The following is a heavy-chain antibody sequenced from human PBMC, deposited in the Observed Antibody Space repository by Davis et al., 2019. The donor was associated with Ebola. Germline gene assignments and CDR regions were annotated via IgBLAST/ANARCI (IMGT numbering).Heavy chain of an antibody. V-gene: IGHV3-33*06. CDR3: AKSSSSGRDYYFDY. D-gene: IGHD1-26*01. Sequence: GESLKISCAASGFTSSSYSMNWVRQAPGKGLEWVAVIWYDGSNKYYADSVKGRFTISRDNSKNTLYLQMNSLRAEDTAVYYCAKSSSSGRDYYFDYWGQGTLVTVSS. J-gene: IGHJ4*02. CDR2: IWYDGSNK. CDR1: GFTSSSYS.